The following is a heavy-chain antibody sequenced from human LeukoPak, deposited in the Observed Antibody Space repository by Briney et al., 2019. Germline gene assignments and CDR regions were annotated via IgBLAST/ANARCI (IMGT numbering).Heavy chain of an antibody. CDR1: GYTFTSYG. CDR2: ISAYNGNT. V-gene: IGHV1-18*01. CDR3: ARDQVVGATGRYYYGMDV. D-gene: IGHD1-26*01. J-gene: IGHJ6*02. Sequence: ASVKVSCEASGYTFTSYGISWVRQAPGQGLEWMGWISAYNGNTNYAQKLQGRVTMTTDTSTSTAYMELRSLRSDDTAVYYCARDQVVGATGRYYYGMDVWGQGTTVTVSS.